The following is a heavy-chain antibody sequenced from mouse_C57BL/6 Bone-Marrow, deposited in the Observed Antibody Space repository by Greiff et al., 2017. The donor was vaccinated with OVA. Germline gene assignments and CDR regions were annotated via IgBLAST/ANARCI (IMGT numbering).Heavy chain of an antibody. V-gene: IGHV6-3*01. J-gene: IGHJ2*01. CDR3: TPGTDLDY. CDR1: GFTFSNYW. D-gene: IGHD4-1*01. CDR2: IRLKSDNYAT. Sequence: EVKLEESGGGLVQPGGSMKLSCVASGFTFSNYWMNWVRQSPEKGLEWVAQIRLKSDNYATHYAESVQGRFTISSDDSKSSVYLQMNNLRAENTRMYYCTPGTDLDYWGQGTTLTVSS.